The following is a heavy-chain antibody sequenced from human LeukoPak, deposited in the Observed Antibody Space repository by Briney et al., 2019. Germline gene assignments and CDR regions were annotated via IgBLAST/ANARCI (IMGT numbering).Heavy chain of an antibody. CDR2: ISAYNGNT. D-gene: IGHD2-2*01. V-gene: IGHV1-18*01. CDR3: ARESYCSSTSCQQDY. J-gene: IGHJ4*02. CDR1: GYTFTSYG. Sequence: ASVKVSCKASGYTFTSYGISWVRQAPGQGLEWMGWISAYNGNTNYAQKFQGRVTMTRDTSISTAYMELSRLRSDDTAVYYCARESYCSSTSCQQDYWGQGTLVTVSS.